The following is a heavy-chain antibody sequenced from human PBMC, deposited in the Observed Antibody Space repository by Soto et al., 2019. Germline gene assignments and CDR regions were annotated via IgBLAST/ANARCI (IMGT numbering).Heavy chain of an antibody. J-gene: IGHJ4*02. CDR1: GFTFDDYA. Sequence: EVQLVESGGGLVQPGRSLRLSCAASGFTFDDYAMHWVRQAPGKGLEWVSGISWNSGSIGYADSVKGRFTISRDNAKNSLYLQMNRLRAEDTALYYCAKDRGLVLSFYFDYWGQGTRVTVSS. V-gene: IGHV3-9*01. D-gene: IGHD6-19*01. CDR3: AKDRGLVLSFYFDY. CDR2: ISWNSGSI.